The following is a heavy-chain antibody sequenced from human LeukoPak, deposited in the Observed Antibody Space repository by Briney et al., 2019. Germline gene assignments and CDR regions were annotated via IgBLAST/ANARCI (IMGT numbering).Heavy chain of an antibody. CDR2: INRNGGST. V-gene: IGHV3-20*04. Sequence: GGSLRLSCAASGFTFDDYGMSWVRQAPGKGLEWVSGINRNGGSTGYADSVKGRFTISRDNAKNSLYLQMNSLRAEDTALYYCAREIIGTVTYYYYYGMDVWGQGTTVTVSS. D-gene: IGHD4-17*01. CDR1: GFTFDDYG. CDR3: AREIIGTVTYYYYYGMDV. J-gene: IGHJ6*02.